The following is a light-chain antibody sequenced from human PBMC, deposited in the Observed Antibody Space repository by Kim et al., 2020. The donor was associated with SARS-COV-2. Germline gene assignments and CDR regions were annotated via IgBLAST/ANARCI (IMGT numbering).Light chain of an antibody. V-gene: IGLV1-44*01. Sequence: ELTQPPSASGTPGQTVTVSCSGTNSDIRSSTVNWYQQFPGTAPKLLIYNRNQRPSGVPDRFSGSNSGTSASLAISGLQSEDEADYYCAAWDDSLKTYVFGTGTKVTVL. CDR3: AAWDDSLKTYV. J-gene: IGLJ1*01. CDR1: NSDIRSST. CDR2: NRN.